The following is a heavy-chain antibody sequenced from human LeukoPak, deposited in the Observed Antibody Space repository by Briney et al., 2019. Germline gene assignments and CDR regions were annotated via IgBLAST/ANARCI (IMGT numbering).Heavy chain of an antibody. CDR2: ISSSSSYI. D-gene: IGHD5-18*01. Sequence: GGSLRLSCAASGFTFSSHIMNWVRQAPGKRLEWVSSISSSSSYIYYADSVKGRFTISRDNAKNSLYLQMNSLRAEDTAVHYCARAYSYGYGYGMDVWGQGTTVTVSS. V-gene: IGHV3-21*01. CDR3: ARAYSYGYGYGMDV. CDR1: GFTFSSHI. J-gene: IGHJ6*02.